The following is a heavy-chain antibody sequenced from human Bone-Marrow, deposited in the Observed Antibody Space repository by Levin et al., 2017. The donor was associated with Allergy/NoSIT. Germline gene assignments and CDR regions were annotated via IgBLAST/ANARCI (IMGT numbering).Heavy chain of an antibody. D-gene: IGHD3-16*01. Sequence: GESLKISCAASGFTFSSNGMHWVRQAPGKGLEWVAVISHDGSTIYYADSVKGRFTISRDNSRNTLYLQMNSLRPEDTAVYYCAKDDPPHMITFGGELRYWGQGTQVTVSS. J-gene: IGHJ4*02. V-gene: IGHV3-30*18. CDR1: GFTFSSNG. CDR2: ISHDGSTI. CDR3: AKDDPPHMITFGGELRY.